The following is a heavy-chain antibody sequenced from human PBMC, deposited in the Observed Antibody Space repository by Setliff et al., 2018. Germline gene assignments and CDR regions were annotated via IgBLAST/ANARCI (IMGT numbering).Heavy chain of an antibody. CDR2: IYPADSDT. CDR1: GYTFTNYW. CDR3: ARVGPLTDDAFDI. J-gene: IGHJ3*02. D-gene: IGHD1-26*01. V-gene: IGHV5-51*01. Sequence: PGESLKLSCKGSGYTFTNYWIAWVRQMPGKGLEYMGIIYPADSDTTYSPSFQGRVTISADKSINTAYLQWSSLKASDTAIYYCARVGPLTDDAFDIWGQGTMVTVSS.